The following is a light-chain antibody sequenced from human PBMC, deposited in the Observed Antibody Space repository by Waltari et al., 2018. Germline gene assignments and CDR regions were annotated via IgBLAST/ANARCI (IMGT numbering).Light chain of an antibody. J-gene: IGKJ5*01. CDR2: DAS. CDR3: QQRYIWPPIT. CDR1: QSVRGY. Sequence: EIVLTQSPATLSLSPGERATLSCRASQSVRGYLAWYQQRPGLAPRLLIFDASNRATGIPARFSGSGSGTDFTLTISSLEPEDFAVYYCQQRYIWPPITFGQGTRLDIK. V-gene: IGKV3-11*01.